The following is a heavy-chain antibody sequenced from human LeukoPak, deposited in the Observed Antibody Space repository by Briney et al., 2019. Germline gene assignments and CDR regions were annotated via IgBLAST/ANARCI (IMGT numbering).Heavy chain of an antibody. D-gene: IGHD6-19*01. Sequence: GESLRISCKGFGYSFANYWIGWVRQMPGKGLEWMGIIYPGDSDTRYSPSFQGQVTISADKSLTTAYLQWSSLKASDTAMYYCARRIAVAGTDYFDYWGQGTLVTVSS. CDR1: GYSFANYW. V-gene: IGHV5-51*01. CDR2: IYPGDSDT. CDR3: ARRIAVAGTDYFDY. J-gene: IGHJ4*02.